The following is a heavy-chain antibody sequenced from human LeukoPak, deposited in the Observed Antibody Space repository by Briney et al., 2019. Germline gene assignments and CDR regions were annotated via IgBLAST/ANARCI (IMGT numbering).Heavy chain of an antibody. CDR3: ARDLGKWESLHFFDY. CDR2: ISGSGAST. CDR1: GFTLSTIA. V-gene: IGHV3-23*01. J-gene: IGHJ4*02. D-gene: IGHD1-26*01. Sequence: PGGSLRLSCLTSGFTLSTIAMSWFGKPPGRGRDWISGISGSGASTYYADSVKGRFTISRDDSRNTLYLQMNSLRGDDTAVYYCARDLGKWESLHFFDYWGQGTLVTVSS.